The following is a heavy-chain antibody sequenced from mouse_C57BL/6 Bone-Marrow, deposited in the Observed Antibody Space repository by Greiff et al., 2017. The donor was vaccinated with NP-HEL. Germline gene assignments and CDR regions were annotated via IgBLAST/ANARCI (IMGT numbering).Heavy chain of an antibody. D-gene: IGHD1-1*01. CDR2: IYPRSGNT. V-gene: IGHV1-81*01. J-gene: IGHJ3*01. Sequence: QVQLQQSGAELARPGASVKLSCKASGYTFTSYGISWVKQRTGQGLEWIGEIYPRSGNTYYNEKFKGKATLTADKSSSTAYIELRSLTSEDSAVYFCARAGWGYYGSSWFAYWGQGTLVTVSA. CDR1: GYTFTSYG. CDR3: ARAGWGYYGSSWFAY.